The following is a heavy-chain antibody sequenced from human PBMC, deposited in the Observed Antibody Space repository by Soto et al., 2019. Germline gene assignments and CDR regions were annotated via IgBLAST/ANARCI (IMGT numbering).Heavy chain of an antibody. CDR3: ARGPNYDFWSGYFRG. V-gene: IGHV4-59*13. D-gene: IGHD3-3*01. J-gene: IGHJ4*02. CDR2: AYYTGTT. CDR1: GGSISSYY. Sequence: QVQLQESGPGLVKTSETLSLTCAVSGGSISSYYWSWIRQPPGKGLEWVEFAYYTGTTSYNPSLKSRVTISVDKSRNQFSLKLSSVTAADTAVYYCARGPNYDFWSGYFRGWGQGTLVTVSS.